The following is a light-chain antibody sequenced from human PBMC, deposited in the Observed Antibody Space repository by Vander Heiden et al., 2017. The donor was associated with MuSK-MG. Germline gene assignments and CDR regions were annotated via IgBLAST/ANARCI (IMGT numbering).Light chain of an antibody. Sequence: DIQMTQSPSTLSASVGDRVTITCRASQSITTWLAWYQQKPGKAPKLLIYKASSLESGVPARFSGSGSGTEFTLTISSLQPEDFATYYCQQYSSYWSFGLGTKVELK. CDR3: QQYSSYWS. V-gene: IGKV1-5*03. CDR1: QSITTW. CDR2: KAS. J-gene: IGKJ1*01.